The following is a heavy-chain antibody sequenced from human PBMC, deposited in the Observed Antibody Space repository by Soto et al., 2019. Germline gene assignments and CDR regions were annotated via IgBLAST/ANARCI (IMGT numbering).Heavy chain of an antibody. V-gene: IGHV4-39*01. CDR2: IYYSGST. CDR1: GGSISSSSYY. D-gene: IGHD5-12*01. Sequence: QLQLQESGPGLVKPSETLSLTCTVSGGSISSSSYYWGWIRQPPGKGLEWIGSIYYSGSTYYNPSLKSRVTISVDTSKNQFSLKLSSVTAADTAVYYCARPTSTITDFDYWGQGTLVTVSS. CDR3: ARPTSTITDFDY. J-gene: IGHJ4*02.